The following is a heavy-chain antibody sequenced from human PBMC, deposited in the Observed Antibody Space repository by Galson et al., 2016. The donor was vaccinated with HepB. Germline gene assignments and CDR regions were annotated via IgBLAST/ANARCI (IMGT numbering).Heavy chain of an antibody. D-gene: IGHD6-19*01. Sequence: SLRLSCAASGFMFSSYPMHWVRQPPGKGLEWVSGMPEDGSHKYYAESVKGRFTISRDNSKNTLYLQMSGLRPEDTAVYCCVREWAEVAGIPFDNWGQGTLVTVSS. CDR1: GFMFSSYP. CDR3: VREWAEVAGIPFDN. CDR2: MPEDGSHK. J-gene: IGHJ4*02. V-gene: IGHV3-30*04.